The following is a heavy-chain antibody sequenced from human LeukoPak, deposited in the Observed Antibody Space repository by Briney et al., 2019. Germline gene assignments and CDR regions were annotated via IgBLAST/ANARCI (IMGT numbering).Heavy chain of an antibody. D-gene: IGHD6-13*01. CDR2: IYYSGST. V-gene: IGHV4-59*12. J-gene: IGHJ3*02. CDR1: GGSISSYY. CDR3: ARKIAAAGTYAFDI. Sequence: PSETLSLTCTVSGGSISSYYWSWIRQPPGKGLEWIGYIYYSGSTNYNPSLKSRVTISVDKSKNQFSLKLSSVTAADTAVYYCARKIAAAGTYAFDIWGQGTMVTVSS.